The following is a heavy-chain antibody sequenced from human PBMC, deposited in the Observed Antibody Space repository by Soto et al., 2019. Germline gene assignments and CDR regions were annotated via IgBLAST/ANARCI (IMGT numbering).Heavy chain of an antibody. CDR1: GASIRSSGSY. J-gene: IGHJ4*02. CDR3: VRGGLRYQQSTYYFDV. V-gene: IGHV4-39*01. Sequence: QVQLQESGPGLVSPWGTLSLTCTISGASIRSSGSYWGWIRQPPGKVLQWLGSIDYVGNTYYDPYLQSRVAVSVDTSTNQFALQLNSVTAAATAVHYCVRGGLRYQQSTYYFDVWGQGTLVTVSS. CDR2: IDYVGNT. D-gene: IGHD3-16*01.